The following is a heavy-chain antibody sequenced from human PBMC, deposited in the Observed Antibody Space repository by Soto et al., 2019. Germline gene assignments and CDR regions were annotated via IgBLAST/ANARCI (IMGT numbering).Heavy chain of an antibody. CDR2: IYYSGST. CDR3: ASAPLCQLLSCWFDP. Sequence: QVQLQESGPGLVKPSQTLSLTCTVSGGSISSGGYYWSWIRQHPGKGLEWIGYIYYSGSTYYNPSLKSRVTISVDTAKNQFSLKLGAVTAAETAVYYFASAPLCQLLSCWFDPWVQGTLVTVSS. D-gene: IGHD2-2*01. J-gene: IGHJ5*02. CDR1: GGSISSGGYY. V-gene: IGHV4-31*03.